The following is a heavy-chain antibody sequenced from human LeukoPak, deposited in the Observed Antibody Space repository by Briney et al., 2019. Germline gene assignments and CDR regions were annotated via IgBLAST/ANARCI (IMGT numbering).Heavy chain of an antibody. Sequence: GGSLRLSCAASGFTFSHYYMSWIRQAPGKGLEWVSYISSSGSTIYYADSVKGRFTISRDNAKNSLYLQMNSLRAEDTAVYYCGRDDSSGPYYFDYWGQGTLVTVSS. D-gene: IGHD3-22*01. CDR2: ISSSGSTI. V-gene: IGHV3-11*01. CDR1: GFTFSHYY. CDR3: GRDDSSGPYYFDY. J-gene: IGHJ4*02.